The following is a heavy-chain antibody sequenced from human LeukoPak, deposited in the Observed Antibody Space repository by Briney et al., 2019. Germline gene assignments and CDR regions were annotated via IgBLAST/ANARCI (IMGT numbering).Heavy chain of an antibody. CDR1: GYTLTELS. Sequence: ASVKVSCKVSGYTLTELSMHWVRQAPGKGLEWMGGFDPEDGETIYAQKFQGRVTMTEDTSTDTAYMELSSLRSEDTAVYYCARGKIDILTGYFVPGSYYYYMDVWGKGTTVTISS. J-gene: IGHJ6*03. CDR3: ARGKIDILTGYFVPGSYYYYMDV. CDR2: FDPEDGET. D-gene: IGHD3-9*01. V-gene: IGHV1-24*01.